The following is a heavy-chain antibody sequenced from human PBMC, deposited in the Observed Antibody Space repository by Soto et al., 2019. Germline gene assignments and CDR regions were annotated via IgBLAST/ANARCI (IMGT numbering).Heavy chain of an antibody. Sequence: GGSLRLSCAASGFTFSSYAMHWVRQAPGKGLEWVAVISYDGSNKYYADSVKGRFTISRDNSKNTLYLQMNSLRAEDTAVYYCARVPAYGPGTMVRQEGYGMDVWGQGTTVTVSS. J-gene: IGHJ6*02. D-gene: IGHD3-10*01. CDR3: ARVPAYGPGTMVRQEGYGMDV. CDR2: ISYDGSNK. V-gene: IGHV3-30-3*01. CDR1: GFTFSSYA.